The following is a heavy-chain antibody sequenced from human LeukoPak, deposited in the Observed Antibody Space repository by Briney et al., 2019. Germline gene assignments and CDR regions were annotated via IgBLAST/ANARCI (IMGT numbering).Heavy chain of an antibody. CDR2: INHSGST. CDR1: GGSVSSYY. V-gene: IGHV4-34*01. CDR3: ARGLRYFDWLSVANWFDP. Sequence: SETLSLTCTVSGGSVSSYYWSWIRQPPGKGLEWIGEINHSGSTNYNPSLKSRVTISVDTSKNQFSLKLSSVTAADTAVYYCARGLRYFDWLSVANWFDPWGQGTLVTVSS. D-gene: IGHD3-9*01. J-gene: IGHJ5*02.